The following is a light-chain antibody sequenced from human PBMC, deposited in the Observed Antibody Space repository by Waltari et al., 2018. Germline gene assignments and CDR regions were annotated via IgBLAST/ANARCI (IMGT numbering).Light chain of an antibody. CDR2: AAF. CDR3: QQFKTYPLT. J-gene: IGKJ5*01. CDR1: QDISSY. Sequence: IQLTQSPSSLSASVGDTVTITCRASQDISSYLAWSQQKPEKAPKILISAAFTLQSGVPPRFSGSGSGADFTLTISSLQPEDFATYYCQQFKTYPLTFGQGTRLEIK. V-gene: IGKV1-9*01.